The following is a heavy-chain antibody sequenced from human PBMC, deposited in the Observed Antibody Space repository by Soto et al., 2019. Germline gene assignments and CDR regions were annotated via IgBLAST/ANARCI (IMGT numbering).Heavy chain of an antibody. CDR1: GYTFTSYW. V-gene: IGHV5-10-1*01. J-gene: IGHJ5*02. CDR3: ARHEPLMAWNPPQDRFDP. Sequence: PGESLKISCKGSGYTFTSYWISWVRQMPGKGLEWMGRIDASDSYTNDSPSFQGHVSISADKSISTAYLQWSSLKASDTAIYFCARHEPLMAWNPPQDRFDPWGQGPRVTFSS. CDR2: IDASDSYT. D-gene: IGHD1-1*01.